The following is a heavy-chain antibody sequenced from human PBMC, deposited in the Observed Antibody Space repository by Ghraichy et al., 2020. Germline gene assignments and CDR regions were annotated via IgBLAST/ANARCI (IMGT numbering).Heavy chain of an antibody. Sequence: GESLNISCKGSGYSFTSYWIGWVRQMPGKGLEWMGIIYPGDSDTRYSPSFQGQVTISADKSISTAYLQWSSLKASDTAMYYCARHIRGALGSAMDGMDVWGQGTTVTVSS. J-gene: IGHJ6*02. CDR3: ARHIRGALGSAMDGMDV. V-gene: IGHV5-51*01. CDR2: IYPGDSDT. CDR1: GYSFTSYW. D-gene: IGHD5-18*01.